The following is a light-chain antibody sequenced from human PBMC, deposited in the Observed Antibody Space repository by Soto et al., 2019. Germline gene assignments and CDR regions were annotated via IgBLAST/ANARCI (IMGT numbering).Light chain of an antibody. V-gene: IGLV2-23*02. CDR1: SSDVGSYNL. CDR3: CSYAGSSTFWV. Sequence: QSALTQPASVSGSPGQSITISCTGTSSDVGSYNLVSWYQQHPGKAPKLMIYEVSKRPSGVYNRFSGSKSGNTASLTISGVQAEDEADYYCCSYAGSSTFWVFGGGTQLTVL. CDR2: EVS. J-gene: IGLJ3*02.